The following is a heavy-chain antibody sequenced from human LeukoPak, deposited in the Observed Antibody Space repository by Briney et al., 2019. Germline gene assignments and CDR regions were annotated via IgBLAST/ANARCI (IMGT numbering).Heavy chain of an antibody. CDR2: IYYGGSN. Sequence: SETVSLTCTVSGGSISSSSYYWGWIRQPPGKGLEWFGSIYYGGSNYYNPSLKSRVTISVDTSTNHFSLQLRSVTAADTAVYYWARQGITMVRGTYYYYYGMDVWGQGTTVTVSS. J-gene: IGHJ6*02. CDR3: ARQGITMVRGTYYYYYGMDV. D-gene: IGHD3-10*01. V-gene: IGHV4-39*01. CDR1: GGSISSSSYY.